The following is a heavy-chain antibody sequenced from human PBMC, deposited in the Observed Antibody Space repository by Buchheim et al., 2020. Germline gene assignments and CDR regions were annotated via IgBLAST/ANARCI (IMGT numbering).Heavy chain of an antibody. D-gene: IGHD3-10*01. CDR3: AKDGVRGGITDY. CDR1: GFTFSSYG. V-gene: IGHV3-30*18. J-gene: IGHJ4*02. Sequence: QVQLVESGGGVVQPGRSLRLSCAASGFTFSSYGMHWVRQAPGKGLEWVAVISYDGSNKYYADSVKGRFTISRDNSKNTLYLQMNSLRAEDTAVYYCAKDGVRGGITDYWGQGTL. CDR2: ISYDGSNK.